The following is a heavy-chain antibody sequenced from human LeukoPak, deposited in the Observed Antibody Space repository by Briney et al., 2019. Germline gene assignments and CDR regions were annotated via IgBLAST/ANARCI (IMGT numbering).Heavy chain of an antibody. Sequence: AGGSLRLSCAASGFTFSSYAMSWVRQAPGRGLEWVSAISGSGDYTNYADSVKGRFTISRDNSKNTLYLQMNSLRAEDTAVYYCARDGPLDAFDIWGQGTMVTVSS. CDR3: ARDGPLDAFDI. CDR1: GFTFSSYA. J-gene: IGHJ3*02. CDR2: ISGSGDYT. V-gene: IGHV3-23*01.